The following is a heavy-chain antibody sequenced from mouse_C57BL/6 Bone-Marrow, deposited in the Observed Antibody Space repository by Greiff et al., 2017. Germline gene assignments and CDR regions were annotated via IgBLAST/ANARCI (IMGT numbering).Heavy chain of an antibody. V-gene: IGHV5-12*01. D-gene: IGHD1-1*01. CDR2: ISNGGGST. CDR1: GFTFSDYY. CDR3: ARRTVGATRYAMDY. J-gene: IGHJ4*01. Sequence: EVKLMESGGGLVQPGGSLKLSCAASGFTFSDYYMYWVRQTPEKRLEWVAYISNGGGSTYYPDTVKGRFTLARDNAKNTLYLQMSRLKTEDTAMYYCARRTVGATRYAMDYWGQGTSVTVSS.